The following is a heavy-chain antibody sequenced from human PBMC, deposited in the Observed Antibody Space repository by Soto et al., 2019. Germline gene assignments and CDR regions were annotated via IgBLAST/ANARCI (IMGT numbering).Heavy chain of an antibody. J-gene: IGHJ4*02. CDR1: VFTFRNYG. CDR3: AKTYATLVSRNHFFES. V-gene: IGHV3-30*18. CDR2: ISYDGSNE. D-gene: IGHD3-10*01. Sequence: VGSLRLSCVSSVFTFRNYGMHCVRHSPGKWLEWVAVISYDGSNENYVDSVKGRFAISRDNAKNTLYLQIESLKTEDTAVYYCAKTYATLVSRNHFFESWGQGAQVTVSS.